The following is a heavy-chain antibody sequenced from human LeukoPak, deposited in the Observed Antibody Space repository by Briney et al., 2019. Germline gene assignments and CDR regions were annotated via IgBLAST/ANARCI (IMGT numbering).Heavy chain of an antibody. CDR1: GFTFSTYS. CDR3: TRVRVPSRVLLPYFDY. V-gene: IGHV3-30*01. Sequence: GSSLRLSCSASGFTFSTYSIRWVRQAPGKGLEWVAVLSYDGGTKYFAESVKGRFAISRDNSQNTLYLQLNNLTAEDTAVYYCTRVRVPSRVLLPYFDYWGQGTLVTVSS. D-gene: IGHD3-10*01. J-gene: IGHJ4*02. CDR2: LSYDGGTK.